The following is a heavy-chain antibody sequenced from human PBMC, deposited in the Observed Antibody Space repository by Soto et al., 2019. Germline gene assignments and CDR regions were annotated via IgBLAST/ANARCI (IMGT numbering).Heavy chain of an antibody. D-gene: IGHD6-13*01. CDR3: ARARQQPPYNWFDP. CDR1: GFTFSSYA. J-gene: IGHJ5*02. V-gene: IGHV3-30-3*01. CDR2: ISYDGSNK. Sequence: GGSLRLSCTASGFTFSSYAMHWVRQAPGKGLEWVAVISYDGSNKDYADSVKGRFTISRDNSKNTLYLQMNSLRAEDTAVYYCARARQQPPYNWFDPWGQGTLVTVSS.